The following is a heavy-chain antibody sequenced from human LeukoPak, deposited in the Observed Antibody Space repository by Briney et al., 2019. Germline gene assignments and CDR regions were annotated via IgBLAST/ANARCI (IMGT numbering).Heavy chain of an antibody. CDR3: ARTYYDFWSGRTGTAYFDY. CDR1: GYSFTSYW. CDR2: IYPGDSDT. V-gene: IGHV5-51*01. J-gene: IGHJ4*02. D-gene: IGHD3-3*01. Sequence: GESLKTSCKGSGYSFTSYWIGWVRQMPGKGLEWMGIIYPGDSDTRYSPSFQGHVTILAGKSISTAYLQWSSLKASDTAMYYCARTYYDFWSGRTGTAYFDYWGQGTLVTVSS.